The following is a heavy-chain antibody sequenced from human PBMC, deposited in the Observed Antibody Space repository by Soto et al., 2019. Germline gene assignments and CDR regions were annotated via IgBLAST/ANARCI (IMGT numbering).Heavy chain of an antibody. J-gene: IGHJ4*02. V-gene: IGHV4-39*01. CDR1: GGSISTSGYY. CDR3: ARRRVCLDS. Sequence: SETLSLTCAVSGGSISTSGYYWGWVRQPPGKGLEWIGSIYYSGSTYFNPSLESRVTISLDTSKNQFSLNLRSVTAADTAVYYCARRRVCLDSWGPGTLVTVSS. CDR2: IYYSGST.